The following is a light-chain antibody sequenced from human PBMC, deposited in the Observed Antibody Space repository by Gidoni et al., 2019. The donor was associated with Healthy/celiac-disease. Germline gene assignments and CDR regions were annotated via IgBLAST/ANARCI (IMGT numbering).Light chain of an antibody. CDR3: NSRDSSSNHVV. Sequence: SSELTQDLAVSVALGQTVRITCQGDSLRSYYASWYQQQPGQAPVLVIYGKNNRPSGIPDRFSGSSSGNTASLTITGAQAEDEADCYCNSRDSSSNHVVFGGGTKLTVL. CDR1: SLRSYY. J-gene: IGLJ3*02. CDR2: GKN. V-gene: IGLV3-19*01.